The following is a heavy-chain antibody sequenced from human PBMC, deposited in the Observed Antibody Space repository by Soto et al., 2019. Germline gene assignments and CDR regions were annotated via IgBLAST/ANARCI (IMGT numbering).Heavy chain of an antibody. CDR3: AKDKRAVVVTAPFDY. CDR1: GFTFSSYG. Sequence: QVQLVESGGGVVQPGRSLRLSCAASGFTFSSYGMHWVRQAPGKGLEWVAVISYDGSNKYYADSVKRRFTISRDNSKNTLYLQMNSLRAEDTAVYYCAKDKRAVVVTAPFDYWGQGTLVTVSS. J-gene: IGHJ4*02. CDR2: ISYDGSNK. D-gene: IGHD2-21*02. V-gene: IGHV3-30*18.